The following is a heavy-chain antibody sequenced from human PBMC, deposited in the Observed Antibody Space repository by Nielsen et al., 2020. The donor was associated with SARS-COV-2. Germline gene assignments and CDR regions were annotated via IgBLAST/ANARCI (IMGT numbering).Heavy chain of an antibody. Sequence: GGSLRLSCAASGFTVSSSYINWIRQAPGKRLEWVSYIFSGGSTYYADSVKGRFTISRDNAKNTLYLQMNSLRAEDTAVYYCARGEDYGDYAGPYWGQGTLVTVSS. CDR2: IFSGGST. V-gene: IGHV3-66*01. D-gene: IGHD4-17*01. CDR1: GFTVSSSY. J-gene: IGHJ4*02. CDR3: ARGEDYGDYAGPY.